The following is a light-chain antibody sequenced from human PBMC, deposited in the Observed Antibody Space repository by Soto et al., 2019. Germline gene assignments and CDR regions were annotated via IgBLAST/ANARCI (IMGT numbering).Light chain of an antibody. J-gene: IGKJ4*01. CDR3: QQLESYPST. Sequence: DRVTITCRASQNINNWIAWYQQKPGKAPKLLIYAASTLQSGVPSRFSGSGSGTDFTPTISSLQPEDFATYYCQQLESYPSTFGGGTKVDIK. V-gene: IGKV1-9*01. CDR1: QNINNW. CDR2: AAS.